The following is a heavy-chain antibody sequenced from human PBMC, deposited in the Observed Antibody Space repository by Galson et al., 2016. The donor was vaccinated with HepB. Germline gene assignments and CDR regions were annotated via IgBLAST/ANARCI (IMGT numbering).Heavy chain of an antibody. CDR3: ARGTPNWGSDL. CDR1: GYTFTNYA. CDR2: IYAANGNT. V-gene: IGHV1-3*01. Sequence: SVKVSCKASGYTFTNYAMHWVRQAPGQRLEWMGWIYAANGNTKYSQKFQARVTITRDTSASAAYMEPSSLRSEDTAVYYCARGTPNWGSDLWGRGTLVTVSS. D-gene: IGHD7-27*01. J-gene: IGHJ2*01.